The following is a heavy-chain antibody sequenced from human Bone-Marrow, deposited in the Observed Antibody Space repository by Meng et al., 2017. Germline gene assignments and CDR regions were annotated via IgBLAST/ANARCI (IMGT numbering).Heavy chain of an antibody. CDR3: ARLRGYSGYDHGY. V-gene: IGHV1-2*06. CDR2: INPNSGGT. CDR1: GYTFTGYY. J-gene: IGHJ4*02. D-gene: IGHD5-12*01. Sequence: ASVKVSCKASGYTFTGYYMHWVRQAPGQGLEWMGRINPNSGGTNYAQKFQGRVTMTRDTSISTAYMELSSLRSEDTAVYYCARLRGYSGYDHGYWGQGTLVTVSS.